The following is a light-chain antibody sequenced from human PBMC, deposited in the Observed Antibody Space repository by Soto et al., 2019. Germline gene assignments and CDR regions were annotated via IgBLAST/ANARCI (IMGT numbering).Light chain of an antibody. V-gene: IGKV3-15*01. CDR2: GAS. J-gene: IGKJ1*01. Sequence: EIVLAQSPATLSVTPGERITLSCRATQTIGQKLAWYLQRPGQAPSLLMYGASTRATDIPARFSGSVSGTEFTLTVTGVQSEDFAVYYCQQYNGWPWTFGQGTKVEI. CDR3: QQYNGWPWT. CDR1: QTIGQK.